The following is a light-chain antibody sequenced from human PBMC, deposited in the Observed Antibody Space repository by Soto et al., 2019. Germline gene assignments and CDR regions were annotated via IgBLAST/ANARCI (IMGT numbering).Light chain of an antibody. CDR3: QYYDSFRT. J-gene: IGKJ1*01. V-gene: IGKV3-20*01. CDR1: QSVDSTY. CDR2: GAS. Sequence: EIVLTQSPLTLSLSPGERATLSCRASQSVDSTYLTWYQQKPGQAPRLLIYGASGRASGVPDRFSGSGSGTDFTLTISRLEPEDFAVYFCQYYDSFRTFGQGTKVDIK.